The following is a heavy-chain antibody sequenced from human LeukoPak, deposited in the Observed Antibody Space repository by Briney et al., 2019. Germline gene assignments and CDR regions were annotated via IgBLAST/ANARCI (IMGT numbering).Heavy chain of an antibody. CDR1: GGSISGFH. CDR2: IYDSGST. J-gene: IGHJ6*03. D-gene: IGHD2-2*01. V-gene: IGHV4-59*01. CDR3: GRGRSYCSSTSCYGYMDV. Sequence: PSETLSLTCTVSGGSISGFHWSWIRQPPGKGLEWIGYIYDSGSTNYNPSLKSRVTISVDTSKKQFSLKISSVTAADTAVYYCGRGRSYCSSTSCYGYMDVWGKGTTVTVAS.